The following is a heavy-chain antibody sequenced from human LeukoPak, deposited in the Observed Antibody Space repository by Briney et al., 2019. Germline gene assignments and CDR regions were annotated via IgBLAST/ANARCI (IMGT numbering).Heavy chain of an antibody. V-gene: IGHV3-11*01. CDR1: GFTFSDFH. Sequence: GGSLRLSCAASGFTFSDFHMCWIPQAPGKGLEWVSCSSTRGSTIFYADSVKGRFTISRDNAKNSLYLQMNSLRAEDTAVYYCARERADALDIWGPGTMVTVSS. J-gene: IGHJ3*02. CDR2: SSTRGSTI. CDR3: ARERADALDI.